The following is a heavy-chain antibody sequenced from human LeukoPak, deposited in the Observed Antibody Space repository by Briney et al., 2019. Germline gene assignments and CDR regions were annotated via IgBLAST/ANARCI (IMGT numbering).Heavy chain of an antibody. J-gene: IGHJ4*02. D-gene: IGHD5-12*01. CDR1: GYIFTNYW. Sequence: GESLKISCKASGYIFTNYWIGWVRQMPGKGLEWMGIIYPRDSDPRYSPSFQGQVTVSADKSISTAYLQWNTLEASDTAMYYCARRQYSGYDFDFWGQGTLVTVSS. V-gene: IGHV5-51*01. CDR3: ARRQYSGYDFDF. CDR2: IYPRDSDP.